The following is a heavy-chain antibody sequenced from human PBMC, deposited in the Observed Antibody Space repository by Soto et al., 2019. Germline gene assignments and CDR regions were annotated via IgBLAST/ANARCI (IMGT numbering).Heavy chain of an antibody. Sequence: SQTLSLTCVISGDSVSSNNVAWNWIRQSPSRGLEWLGRTYYRSKWYNNYAVSVKSRTTINADTSKNQFSLQLASLTPEDTDVYYCARGIHSDIDIWGQGKMV. CDR2: TYYRSKWYN. CDR3: ARGIHSDIDI. V-gene: IGHV6-1*01. CDR1: GDSVSSNNVA. J-gene: IGHJ3*02.